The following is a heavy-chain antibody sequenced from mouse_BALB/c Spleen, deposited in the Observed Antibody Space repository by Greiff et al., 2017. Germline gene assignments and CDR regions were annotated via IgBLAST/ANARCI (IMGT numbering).Heavy chain of an antibody. J-gene: IGHJ1*01. CDR3: GGLVRSSDVDV. D-gene: IGHD2-4*01. V-gene: IGHV4-1*02. CDR1: GFAFSRYW. Sequence: EVQLVESGGGLVQPGGSLKLSCAASGFAFSRYWMSWVRQAPGKGLEWIGEINPDSSTTNYTPALKDKFIISRDNAKNTQYLQMSKMRSEDTALYYCGGLVRSSDVDVWGEGTSVTVSS. CDR2: INPDSSTT.